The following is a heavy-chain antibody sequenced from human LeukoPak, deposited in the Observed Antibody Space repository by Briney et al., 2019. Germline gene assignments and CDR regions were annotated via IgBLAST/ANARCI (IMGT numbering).Heavy chain of an antibody. V-gene: IGHV1-24*01. Sequence: GASVKVSCKVSGYTLTELSMHWVRQAPGEGLEWMGVFDPEDGETIYAQKFQGRVTMTEDTSTDTAYMELSSLRSEDTAVYYCATDPAPYSSSWYDYFDYWGQGTLVTVSS. J-gene: IGHJ4*02. CDR3: ATDPAPYSSSWYDYFDY. D-gene: IGHD6-13*01. CDR2: FDPEDGET. CDR1: GYTLTELS.